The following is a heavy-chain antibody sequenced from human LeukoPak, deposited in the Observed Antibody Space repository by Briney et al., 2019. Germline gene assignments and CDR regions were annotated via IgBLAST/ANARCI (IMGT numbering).Heavy chain of an antibody. J-gene: IGHJ4*02. CDR3: ARQGLRYFDLDF. CDR1: GCSISSSSYY. CDR2: IYYSGST. Sequence: SETLCLTCTVSGCSISSSSYYWGWIRQPPGKGLEWIGSIYYSGSTYYNPSLKSRVTISVDTSKNQFSLELSSVTAADSAVYYCARQGLRYFDLDFWGQGTLVTVSS. V-gene: IGHV4-39*01. D-gene: IGHD3-9*01.